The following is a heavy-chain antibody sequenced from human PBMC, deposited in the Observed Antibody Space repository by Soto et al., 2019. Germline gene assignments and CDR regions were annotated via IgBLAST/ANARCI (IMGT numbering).Heavy chain of an antibody. J-gene: IGHJ5*02. CDR1: GGSFSGYY. CDR2: INHSGST. D-gene: IGHD2-21*02. CDR3: ARHAGGDSLNWFDP. Sequence: SETLSLTCAVYGGSFSGYYWSWIRQPPGKGLEWIGEINHSGSTNYNPSLKSRVTISVDTSKNQFSLKLSSVTAADTAVYYCARHAGGDSLNWFDPWGQGTLVTVSS. V-gene: IGHV4-34*01.